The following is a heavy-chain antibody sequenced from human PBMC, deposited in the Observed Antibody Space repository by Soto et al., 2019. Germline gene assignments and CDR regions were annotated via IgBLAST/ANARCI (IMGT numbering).Heavy chain of an antibody. J-gene: IGHJ4*02. CDR1: GGSFSGYY. CDR3: ATDKITALFDY. V-gene: IGHV4-34*01. CDR2: INHSGST. D-gene: IGHD3-10*01. Sequence: PSETLSLTCAVYGGSFSGYYWTWIRQPPGTGLEWIGEINHSGSTNYNPSLKSRVTISVDTSKNQFSLKLTSVTAADTAVYYCATDKITALFDYWGQRTLVPVSS.